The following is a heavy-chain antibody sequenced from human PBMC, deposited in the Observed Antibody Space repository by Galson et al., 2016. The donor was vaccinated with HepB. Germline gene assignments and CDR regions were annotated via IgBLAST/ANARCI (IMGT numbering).Heavy chain of an antibody. CDR1: GFTFSSYW. V-gene: IGHV3-74*01. CDR2: FESDESST. D-gene: IGHD1-26*01. J-gene: IGHJ4*02. Sequence: SLRLSCAASGFTFSSYWTHWVRQAPGKGLVWVPRFESDESSTSYAASVKGRFTISRDNAKNTLYLQVFSLRAEDTGVYYCVREAPWSYLFKYWGQGTLVTVSS. CDR3: VREAPWSYLFKY.